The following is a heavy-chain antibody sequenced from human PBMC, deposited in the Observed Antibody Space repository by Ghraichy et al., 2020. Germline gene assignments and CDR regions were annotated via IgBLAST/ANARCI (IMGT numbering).Heavy chain of an antibody. J-gene: IGHJ4*02. D-gene: IGHD4-17*01. V-gene: IGHV3-53*01. CDR2: IYSGGST. CDR1: GFTVSSNY. Sequence: GGSLRLSCAASGFTVSSNYMTWVRQAPGKGLEWVSIIYSGGSTYYGDSVKGRFTISRDNSKNTLYLQMNSLRAEDTAVYYCARVATVPTYPFDYWGQGTLVSVSS. CDR3: ARVATVPTYPFDY.